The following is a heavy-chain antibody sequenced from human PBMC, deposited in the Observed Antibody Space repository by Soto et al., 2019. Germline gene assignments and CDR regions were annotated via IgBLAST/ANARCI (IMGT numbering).Heavy chain of an antibody. D-gene: IGHD5-18*01. V-gene: IGHV4-59*01. CDR2: IYSSGST. J-gene: IGHJ4*02. Sequence: PSQTLSLTCTVSDGSISNYYWNWIRQSPGKGLEWIGYIYSSGSTHYNPSLQNRVTISIDTSKNQVSLNVNSVTAADTAVYYCARDHPHSYGVYYFDYWGQGTPVNVSS. CDR1: DGSISNYY. CDR3: ARDHPHSYGVYYFDY.